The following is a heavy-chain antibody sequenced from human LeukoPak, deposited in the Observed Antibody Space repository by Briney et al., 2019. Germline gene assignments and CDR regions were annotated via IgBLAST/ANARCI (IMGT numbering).Heavy chain of an antibody. J-gene: IGHJ4*02. D-gene: IGHD6-13*01. CDR2: IYYSGST. V-gene: IGHV4-59*08. CDR1: GGSISSYY. CDR3: ARHALAGPFDN. Sequence: SETLSLTCTVSGGSISSYYWSWIRQPPGKGLEWIGYIYYSGSTNYHTSLRSRVTISLDTSKNQFSLNLSSVTAADTAVYYCARHALAGPFDNWGQGTVVTVSS.